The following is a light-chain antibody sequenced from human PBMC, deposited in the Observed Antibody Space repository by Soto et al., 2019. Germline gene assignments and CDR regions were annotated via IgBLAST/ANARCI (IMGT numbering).Light chain of an antibody. CDR1: SSDVGGYNY. V-gene: IGLV2-14*01. J-gene: IGLJ1*01. CDR2: DVR. CDR3: SSYTTISTYV. Sequence: QSVLTQPASVSGSPGQSITISCTGTSSDVGGYNYVSWYQQHPGKAPKLMIYDVRNRPSGVSNRFSGSKSVNTASLTISGLQAKDEADYYCSSYTTISTYVFGTGTKVTVL.